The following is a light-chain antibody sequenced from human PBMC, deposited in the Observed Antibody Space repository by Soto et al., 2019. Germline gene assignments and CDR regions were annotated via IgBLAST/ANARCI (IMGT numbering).Light chain of an antibody. J-gene: IGLJ2*01. Sequence: HSVLTQAPSVTAAQVQKGTISCSGSSSNIGNNYVSWYQQLPGTAPKLLIYDNNKRPSGIPDRFSGSKSGTSATLGITGLQTGDEADYYCGTWDSSLSAVVFGGGTKVTVL. CDR1: SSNIGNNY. CDR3: GTWDSSLSAVV. CDR2: DNN. V-gene: IGLV1-51*01.